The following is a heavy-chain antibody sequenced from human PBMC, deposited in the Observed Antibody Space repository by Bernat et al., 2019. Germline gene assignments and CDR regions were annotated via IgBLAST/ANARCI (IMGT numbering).Heavy chain of an antibody. D-gene: IGHD3-10*01. CDR1: GGSISSSSYY. J-gene: IGHJ4*02. CDR2: IYYSGST. CDR3: ARWVRGEFDY. V-gene: IGHV4-39*01. Sequence: QLQLQESGPGLVKPSETLSLTCTVSGGSISSSSYYRGWIRQPPGKGLEWIGSIYYSGSTYYNPSLKSRVTISVDTSKNQFSLKLSSVTAADTAVYYCARWVRGEFDYWGQGTLVTVSS.